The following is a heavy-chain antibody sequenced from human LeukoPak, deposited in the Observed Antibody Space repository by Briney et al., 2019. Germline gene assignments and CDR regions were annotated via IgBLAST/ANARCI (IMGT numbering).Heavy chain of an antibody. V-gene: IGHV3-30*04. D-gene: IGHD1-1*01. Sequence: GGSLRPSCAASGFTFSSYAMHWVRQAPGKGLEWVAVISYDGSKKYYADSVKGRFTISRDNSKNTLYLQMNSLRAEDTAVYYCARDQAKREAGTTVNYYYGMDVWGQGTTVTVSS. CDR1: GFTFSSYA. CDR3: ARDQAKREAGTTVNYYYGMDV. CDR2: ISYDGSKK. J-gene: IGHJ6*02.